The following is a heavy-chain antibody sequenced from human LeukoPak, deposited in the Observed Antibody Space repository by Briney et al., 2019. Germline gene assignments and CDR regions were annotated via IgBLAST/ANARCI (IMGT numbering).Heavy chain of an antibody. J-gene: IGHJ4*02. D-gene: IGHD3-10*01. CDR1: DGSISSYF. V-gene: IGHV4-4*07. CDR3: AAGPLGHISRGLDS. CDR2: FFTGGGA. Sequence: SETLSLTCTVSDGSISSYFWTWIRQPAGKGLEWVGRFFTGGGATYNPSLKSRVTMSVDTPKNQLSLKLTSVTAADTAVYFCAAGPLGHISRGLDSWGQGTLVIASS.